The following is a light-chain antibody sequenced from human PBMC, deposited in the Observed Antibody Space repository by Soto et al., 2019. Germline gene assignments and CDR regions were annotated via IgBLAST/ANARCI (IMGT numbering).Light chain of an antibody. CDR2: DVN. CDR3: RSYTSSSTLV. CDR1: SSDVCGYNS. J-gene: IGLJ1*01. Sequence: QSALTQPASVSGSPGQSIAISCTGTSSDVCGYNSVSWYQHHPGKAPKLMIYDVNYRPSGISDRFSGSKSGNTASLTISGLQDEDEADYYCRSYTSSSTLVFGTGTKVTVL. V-gene: IGLV2-14*03.